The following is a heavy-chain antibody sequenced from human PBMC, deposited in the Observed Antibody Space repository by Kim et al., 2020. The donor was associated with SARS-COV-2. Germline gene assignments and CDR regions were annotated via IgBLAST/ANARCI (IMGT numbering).Heavy chain of an antibody. V-gene: IGHV3-74*01. Sequence: GGSLRLSCVASGFTFSSYWTHWVRQAPGEGLVWVSRINSDGSSTNYADAVKGRFTISRDNAKNTLYLQMHSLRAEDTAVYYCARGGCTATSCLDYWGQGTLVTVSS. CDR2: INSDGSST. CDR1: GFTFSSYW. CDR3: ARGGCTATSCLDY. J-gene: IGHJ4*02. D-gene: IGHD2-2*01.